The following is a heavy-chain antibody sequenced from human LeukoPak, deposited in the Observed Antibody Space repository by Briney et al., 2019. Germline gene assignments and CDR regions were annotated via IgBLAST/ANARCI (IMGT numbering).Heavy chain of an antibody. CDR3: ARDRGSGWYHLLDY. CDR1: GFTFSSYS. Sequence: PGGSLRLSYAASGFTFSSYSMNWVRQAPGKGLEWVSSITSSSSYIYYADSVKGRFTISRDNAKNSLYLQMNSLRAEDTAVYYCARDRGSGWYHLLDYWGQGTLVTVSS. D-gene: IGHD6-19*01. CDR2: ITSSSSYI. J-gene: IGHJ4*02. V-gene: IGHV3-21*01.